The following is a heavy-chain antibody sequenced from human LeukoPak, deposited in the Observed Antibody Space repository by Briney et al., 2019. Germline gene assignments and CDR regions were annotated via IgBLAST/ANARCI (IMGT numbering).Heavy chain of an antibody. V-gene: IGHV3-11*06. D-gene: IGHD3-16*02. Sequence: GGSLRLSCAASGFTFSDYYMSWIRQAPGKGLEWVSSITSSSSYIYYADSVKGRFTISRDNAKNSLYLQMNSLRAEDTAVYHCARGSLSRLDYWGQGTLVTVSS. CDR1: GFTFSDYY. CDR3: ARGSLSRLDY. J-gene: IGHJ4*02. CDR2: ITSSSSYI.